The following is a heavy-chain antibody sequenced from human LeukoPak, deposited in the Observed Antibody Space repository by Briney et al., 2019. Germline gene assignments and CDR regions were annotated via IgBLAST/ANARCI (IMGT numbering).Heavy chain of an antibody. Sequence: PGGSLRLSCAASGFTFSSYAMHWVRQAPGKGLEWVAVISYDGITKYYADPVKGRFIISRNDSKNTLYLQMNSLRAEDTAAFYCAREGYYGSGSYPTFYFDYWGQGTLVTVSS. D-gene: IGHD3-10*01. CDR1: GFTFSSYA. CDR3: AREGYYGSGSYPTFYFDY. J-gene: IGHJ4*02. CDR2: ISYDGITK. V-gene: IGHV3-30-3*01.